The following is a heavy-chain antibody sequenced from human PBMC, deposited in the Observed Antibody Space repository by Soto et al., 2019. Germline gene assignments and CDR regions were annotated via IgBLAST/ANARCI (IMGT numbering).Heavy chain of an antibody. CDR2: IYPGDSDT. CDR3: AREDTSGYYFYDY. V-gene: IGHV5-51*01. CDR1: GFSFRSYW. Sequence: PGESLKISCKGSGFSFRSYWIGWVRQMPGKGLEWMGIIYPGDSDTTYSPSFRGQVTISADKSISTAYLQWSSLKASDTATYYCAREDTSGYYFYDYWGQGTLVTVSS. J-gene: IGHJ4*02. D-gene: IGHD3-22*01.